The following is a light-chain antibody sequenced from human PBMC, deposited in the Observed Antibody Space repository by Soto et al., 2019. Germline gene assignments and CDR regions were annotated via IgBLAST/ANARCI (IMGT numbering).Light chain of an antibody. CDR3: SSFTSRFTFV. Sequence: QSVLTQPASVSGSPGKSIAISCTGTRSDVGDYNYVSWYQQHPGKAPKLMISEVTNRPSGVSDRFSGSKSGNTASLTISGLQAEDEADYYCSSFTSRFTFVFGTGTKVTVL. V-gene: IGLV2-14*01. CDR1: RSDVGDYNY. J-gene: IGLJ1*01. CDR2: EVT.